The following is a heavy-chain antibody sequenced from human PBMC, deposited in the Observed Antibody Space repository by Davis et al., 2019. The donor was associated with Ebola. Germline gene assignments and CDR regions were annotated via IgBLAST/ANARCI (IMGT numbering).Heavy chain of an antibody. V-gene: IGHV3-48*04. CDR1: GFTFSSYW. D-gene: IGHD1-26*01. CDR3: AGVGATPY. Sequence: GESLKISCAASGFTFSSYWMNWVRQAPGKGLEWVSYISSSGSTIYYADSVKGRFTISRDNAKNSLYLQMNSLRAEDTAVYYCAGVGATPYWGQGTLVTVSS. CDR2: ISSSGSTI. J-gene: IGHJ4*02.